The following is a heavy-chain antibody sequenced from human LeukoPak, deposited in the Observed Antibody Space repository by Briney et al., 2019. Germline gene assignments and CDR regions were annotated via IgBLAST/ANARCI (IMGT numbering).Heavy chain of an antibody. Sequence: ASVKVSCKSSGYAFTSYHTHWMRQAPGQGLGWMGIIIPSSGSTNYAQKFQGRVTITADESTSTAYMELSSLRSEDTAVYYCARLLSSGSYFYFDYWGQGTLVTVSS. D-gene: IGHD1-26*01. J-gene: IGHJ4*02. CDR3: ARLLSSGSYFYFDY. CDR2: IIPSSGST. CDR1: GYAFTSYH. V-gene: IGHV1-46*01.